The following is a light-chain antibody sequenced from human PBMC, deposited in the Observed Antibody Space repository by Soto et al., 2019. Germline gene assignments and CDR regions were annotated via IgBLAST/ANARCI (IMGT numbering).Light chain of an antibody. V-gene: IGKV1-33*01. CDR3: QHYNSFPIT. CDR2: DAS. J-gene: IGKJ5*01. CDR1: QDVRYY. Sequence: DIQMTQSPSSLSVSVGDRVTITCQACQDVRYYLNWYQQKTGQAPKLLIYDASQLETRDPARFSGSGSGKDFTCTSNSLQPEDIGTYYCQHYNSFPITCGKGTRLEI.